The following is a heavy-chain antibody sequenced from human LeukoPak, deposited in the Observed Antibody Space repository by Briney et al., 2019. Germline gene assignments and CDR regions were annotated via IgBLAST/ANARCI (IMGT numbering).Heavy chain of an antibody. CDR1: GFTFSSYS. CDR3: ARVGHAPGLNVDY. V-gene: IGHV3-48*01. Sequence: GGSLRLSCAASGFTFSSYSMNWVRQAPGKGLEWVSYISSSSSTIYYADSVKGRSTISRDNAKNSLYLQMNSLRAEDTAVYYCARVGHAPGLNVDYWGQGTLVTVSS. D-gene: IGHD3/OR15-3a*01. CDR2: ISSSSSTI. J-gene: IGHJ4*02.